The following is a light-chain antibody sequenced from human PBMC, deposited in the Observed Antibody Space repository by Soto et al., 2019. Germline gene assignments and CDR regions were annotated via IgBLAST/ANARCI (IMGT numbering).Light chain of an antibody. V-gene: IGKV1-17*03. CDR2: AAS. CDR3: LQHNSCPFT. Sequence: DIQMTQSPSAMSASEGDRVTITCRASQGIGNFLAWFQQKPGKVPRRLMYAASILDGVVPSRFSGSGYGTEFTLTISSLQPEDCATYFCLQHNSCPFTFGRGTRLEI. J-gene: IGKJ2*01. CDR1: QGIGNF.